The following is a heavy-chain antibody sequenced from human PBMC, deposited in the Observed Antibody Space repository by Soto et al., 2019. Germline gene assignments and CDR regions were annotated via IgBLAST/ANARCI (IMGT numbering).Heavy chain of an antibody. V-gene: IGHV1-2*02. J-gene: IGHJ3*02. CDR1: GYTGTRYY. CDR2: INPYSGGT. D-gene: IGHD1-20*01. CDR3: AREVSAGRAFDI. Sequence: ASLKGSCKPSGYTGTRYYMHWVRQDPGQGLEWMGWINPYSGGTNYAQKFQGRVAMTRDTSISTAYMELSRLRSDDTAVYYCAREVSAGRAFDIWGQGPMVTVSS.